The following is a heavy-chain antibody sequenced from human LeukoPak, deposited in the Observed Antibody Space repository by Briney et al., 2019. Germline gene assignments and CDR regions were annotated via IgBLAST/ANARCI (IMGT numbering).Heavy chain of an antibody. V-gene: IGHV1-69*06. Sequence: ASVKVSCKASGGTFSSYAISWVRQAPGQGLEWMGGIIPIFGTANYAQKFQGRVTITADKSTSTAYIELSSLRSEDTAVYYCARDRSRIVGATTDAFDIWGQGTMVTVSS. D-gene: IGHD1-26*01. CDR3: ARDRSRIVGATTDAFDI. CDR2: IIPIFGTA. CDR1: GGTFSSYA. J-gene: IGHJ3*02.